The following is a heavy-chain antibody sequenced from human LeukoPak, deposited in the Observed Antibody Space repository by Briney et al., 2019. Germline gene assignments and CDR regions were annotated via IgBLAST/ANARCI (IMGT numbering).Heavy chain of an antibody. CDR2: IYYSGST. V-gene: IGHV4-59*05. Sequence: SETLSLTCSVSDDSITMYYWTWIRQPPGKGLEWIGSIYYSGSTYYNPSLKSRVTISVDTSKNQFSLKLSSVTAADTAVYYCNDYGDYWGQGTLVTVSS. CDR3: NDYGDY. J-gene: IGHJ4*02. CDR1: DDSITMYY.